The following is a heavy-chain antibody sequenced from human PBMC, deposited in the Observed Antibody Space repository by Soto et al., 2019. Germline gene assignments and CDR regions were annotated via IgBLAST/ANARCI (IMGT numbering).Heavy chain of an antibody. D-gene: IGHD6-19*01. V-gene: IGHV3-30*18. CDR3: AKEGGAVAGLFGFDY. Sequence: GGSLRLSCAASGFTFSSSGMHWVRQAPGKGLEWVAVISYDGSNKYYADSVKGRFTISRDNSKNTLYLQMNSLRAEDTAVYYCAKEGGAVAGLFGFDYWGQGTLVTVSS. CDR2: ISYDGSNK. CDR1: GFTFSSSG. J-gene: IGHJ4*02.